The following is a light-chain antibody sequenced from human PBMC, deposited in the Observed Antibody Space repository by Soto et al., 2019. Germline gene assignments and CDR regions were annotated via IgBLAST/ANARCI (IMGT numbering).Light chain of an antibody. V-gene: IGLV2-23*01. Sequence: QSALTQPASVSGSPGQSITISCTGTSSDVGSYNLVSWYQQHPGKAPKFMIYEGSKWPSGVSNRFSGSKSGNTASLTISGLQAEDEADYYCCSYAGSSTLVFGGGTKLTVL. CDR2: EGS. J-gene: IGLJ3*02. CDR1: SSDVGSYNL. CDR3: CSYAGSSTLV.